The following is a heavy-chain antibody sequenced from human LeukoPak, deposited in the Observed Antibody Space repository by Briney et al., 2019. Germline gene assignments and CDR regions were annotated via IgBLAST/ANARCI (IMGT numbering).Heavy chain of an antibody. CDR2: ITSSSSHI. Sequence: GGSLRLSCAASGFTFSSYNMNWVRQAPGKGLEWVSSITSSSSHIYYADSVKGRFTISRDNAKNSLYLQIDSLRAEDTAVYYCARDPYSGSYVDYYYYYYMDVWGKGTTVTISS. V-gene: IGHV3-21*01. CDR1: GFTFSSYN. CDR3: ARDPYSGSYVDYYYYYYMDV. D-gene: IGHD6-13*01. J-gene: IGHJ6*03.